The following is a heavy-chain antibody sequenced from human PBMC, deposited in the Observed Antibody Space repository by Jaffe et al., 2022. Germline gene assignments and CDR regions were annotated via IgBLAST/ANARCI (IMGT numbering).Heavy chain of an antibody. Sequence: EVQLVESGGGLVKPGGSLRLSCAASGFTFSSYSMNWVRQAPGKGLEWVSSISSSSSYIYYADSVKGRFTISRDNAKNSLYLQMNSLRAEDTAVYYCARVMVEKWLVRQPFDYWGQGTLVTVSS. D-gene: IGHD6-19*01. CDR3: ARVMVEKWLVRQPFDY. V-gene: IGHV3-21*01. J-gene: IGHJ4*02. CDR1: GFTFSSYS. CDR2: ISSSSSYI.